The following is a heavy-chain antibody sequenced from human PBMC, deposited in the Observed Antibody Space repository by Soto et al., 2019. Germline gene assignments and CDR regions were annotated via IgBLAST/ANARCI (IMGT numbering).Heavy chain of an antibody. CDR1: GFTVSSYA. D-gene: IGHD6-13*01. CDR3: AIRMYSTRWYYLDY. V-gene: IGHV3-23*01. CDR2: ISAST. J-gene: IGHJ4*02. Sequence: EMQLLESGGGLVQAGGSLRLSCAASGFTVSSYALNWVRQAPGKGLEWVSGISASTYYADSVKGRFTISRDTSKNTLYLQMNSRRAEDPAIYFCAIRMYSTRWYYLDYWGQGTLVTVSS.